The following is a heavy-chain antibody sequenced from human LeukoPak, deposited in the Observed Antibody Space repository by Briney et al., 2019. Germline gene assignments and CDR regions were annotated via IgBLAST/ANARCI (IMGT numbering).Heavy chain of an antibody. CDR1: GFTVSSNY. CDR2: IYSGGST. CDR3: ASPRDGYSYDTFDY. D-gene: IGHD5-18*01. Sequence: GGSLGLSCAASGFTVSSNYMSWVRQAPGKGLEWVSVIYSGGSTYYADSVKGRFTISRDNSKNTLYLQMNSLRAEDTAVYYCASPRDGYSYDTFDYWGQGTLVTVSS. V-gene: IGHV3-66*01. J-gene: IGHJ4*02.